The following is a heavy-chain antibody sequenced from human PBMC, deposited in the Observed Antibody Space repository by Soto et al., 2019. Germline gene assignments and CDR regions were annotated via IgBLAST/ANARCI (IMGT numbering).Heavy chain of an antibody. V-gene: IGHV4-4*07. Sequence: KSSETLSLTCTVSGGSISSYYWSWIRQPAGKGLEWIGRIYTSGSTNYNPSLKSRVTMSVDTSKNQFSLKLSSVTAADTAVYYCARDFLYDYVWGSYRHNWFDPWGQGTLVTVSS. CDR3: ARDFLYDYVWGSYRHNWFDP. J-gene: IGHJ5*02. CDR2: IYTSGST. CDR1: GGSISSYY. D-gene: IGHD3-16*02.